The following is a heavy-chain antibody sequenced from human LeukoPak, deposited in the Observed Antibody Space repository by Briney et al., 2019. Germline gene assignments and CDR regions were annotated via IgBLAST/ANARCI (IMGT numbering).Heavy chain of an antibody. CDR1: GFTFSSYA. V-gene: IGHV3-30*04. J-gene: IGHJ4*02. Sequence: GGSLRLSCAASGFTFSSYAMHWVRQAPGKGLEWVAVISYDGSNKYYADSVKSRFTISRDNSKNTLYLQMNSLRAEDTAVYYCARMLEWLLPFDYWGQGTLVTVSS. D-gene: IGHD3-3*01. CDR3: ARMLEWLLPFDY. CDR2: ISYDGSNK.